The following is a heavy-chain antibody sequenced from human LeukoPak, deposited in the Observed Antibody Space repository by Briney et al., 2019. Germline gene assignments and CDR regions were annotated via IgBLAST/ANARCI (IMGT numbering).Heavy chain of an antibody. Sequence: GRSLRLSCAASGFTFSSYGMHWVRQAPGKGLEWVAVIWYDGSNKYYADSVKGRFTISRDNSKNTLYLQRNSLRAEDTAVYYCAKDYGWGVYYFDYWGQGTLVTVSS. J-gene: IGHJ4*02. D-gene: IGHD3-10*02. CDR3: AKDYGWGVYYFDY. CDR2: IWYDGSNK. CDR1: GFTFSSYG. V-gene: IGHV3-33*06.